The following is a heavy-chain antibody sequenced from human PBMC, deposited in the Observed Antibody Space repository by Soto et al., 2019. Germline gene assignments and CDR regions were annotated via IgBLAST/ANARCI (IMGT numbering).Heavy chain of an antibody. D-gene: IGHD2-2*01. J-gene: IGHJ6*03. V-gene: IGHV1-69*02. Sequence: ASVKVSCKASGGTFSNYTISWVRQAPGQGLEWMGRIIPILGIANYAQKFQGRVTITADKSTSAAYMELSSLRSDDTAVYYCAKERVVPAAMPSPVADYYYYYYMDVWGKGTTVTVSS. CDR2: IIPILGIA. CDR3: AKERVVPAAMPSPVADYYYYYYMDV. CDR1: GGTFSNYT.